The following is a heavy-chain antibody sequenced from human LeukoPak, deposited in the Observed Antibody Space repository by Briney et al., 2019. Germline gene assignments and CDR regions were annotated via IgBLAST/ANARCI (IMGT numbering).Heavy chain of an antibody. CDR2: ISGSGGST. Sequence: GGSLRLSCAASGFTFSSYAMSWVRQAPGKGLEWVSAISGSGGSTYYADSVKGRFTISRDNSKNTLYLQMNSLRAEDTAVYYCATDRNGGKYYDYWGQGTLVTVSS. CDR3: ATDRNGGKYYDY. D-gene: IGHD1-26*01. J-gene: IGHJ4*02. V-gene: IGHV3-23*01. CDR1: GFTFSSYA.